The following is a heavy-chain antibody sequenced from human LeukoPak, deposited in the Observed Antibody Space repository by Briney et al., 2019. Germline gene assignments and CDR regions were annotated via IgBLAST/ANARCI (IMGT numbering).Heavy chain of an antibody. CDR2: ISGSGGST. V-gene: IGHV3-23*01. CDR1: GFTFSSYA. D-gene: IGHD2-15*01. CDR3: AKSGDGCSGGSCYTPYD. Sequence: PGGSLRLSCAASGFTFSSYAMSWVRQAPGKGLEWVSAISGSGGSTYYADSVKGRFTISRDNSKNTLYLQMNSLRAEDTAVYYCAKSGDGCSGGSCYTPYDWGPGTLVTVSS. J-gene: IGHJ4*02.